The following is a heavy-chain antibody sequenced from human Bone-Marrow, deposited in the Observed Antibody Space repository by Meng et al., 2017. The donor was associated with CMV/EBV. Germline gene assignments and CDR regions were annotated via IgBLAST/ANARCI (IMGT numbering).Heavy chain of an antibody. V-gene: IGHV4-59*01. J-gene: IGHJ4*02. D-gene: IGHD6-19*01. CDR1: GGSISGFY. Sequence: QVQLQESGSGLVKPSETLSLTCTVSGGSISGFYWNWIRQPPGKGLEWIGYIHYSGSTNYNPSLKSRVTISVDTSKNQFSLKLSSVAAADTAVFYCARSSSPLAGALEFWGQGTLVTVSS. CDR2: IHYSGST. CDR3: ARSSSPLAGALEF.